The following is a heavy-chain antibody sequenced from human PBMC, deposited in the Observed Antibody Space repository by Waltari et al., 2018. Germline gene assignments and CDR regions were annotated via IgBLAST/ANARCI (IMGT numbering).Heavy chain of an antibody. D-gene: IGHD3-3*01. CDR2: ISANNGHT. CDR3: ARERHRLMEVGYLMALDP. J-gene: IGHJ5*02. V-gene: IGHV1-18*01. Sequence: QAQLVQSGAEVKKPGASVKVSCRASGYTFSDFGLSGVRQAPGQGLEWMGGISANNGHTNHAQKFQDRLIMTKDTSTTTVYMELNYLTSDDTAVYYCARERHRLMEVGYLMALDPWGQGTLVTVSS. CDR1: GYTFSDFG.